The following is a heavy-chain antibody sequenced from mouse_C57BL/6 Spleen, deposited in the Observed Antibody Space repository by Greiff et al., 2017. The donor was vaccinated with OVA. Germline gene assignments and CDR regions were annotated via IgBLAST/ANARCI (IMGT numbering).Heavy chain of an antibody. V-gene: IGHV14-3*01. CDR1: GFNIKNTY. J-gene: IGHJ2*01. D-gene: IGHD1-1*01. Sequence: EVQGVESVAELVRPGASVKLSCTASGFNIKNTYMHWVKQRPEQGLEWIGRIDPANGNTKYAPKFQGTATITADTSSTTAYLQLSSLTSEDTAIYYCAQITTVVARDYFDYWGQGTTLTVSS. CDR2: IDPANGNT. CDR3: AQITTVVARDYFDY.